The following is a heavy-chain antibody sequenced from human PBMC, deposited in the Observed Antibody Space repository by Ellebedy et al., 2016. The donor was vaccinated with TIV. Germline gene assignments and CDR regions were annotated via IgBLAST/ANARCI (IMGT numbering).Heavy chain of an antibody. V-gene: IGHV1-58*02. CDR2: IVVGSGNT. Sequence: ASVKVSCKASGYTFTSYAMHWVRQAPGQRLEWIGWIVVGSGNTNYAQKFQERVTITRDMSTSTAYMELSSLRSEDTAVYYCAAAPTTVTTLAFDYWGQGTLVTVSS. CDR3: AAAPTTVTTLAFDY. CDR1: GYTFTSYA. J-gene: IGHJ4*02. D-gene: IGHD4-17*01.